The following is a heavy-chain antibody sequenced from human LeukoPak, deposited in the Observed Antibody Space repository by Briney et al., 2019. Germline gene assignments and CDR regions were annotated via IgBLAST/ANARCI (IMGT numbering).Heavy chain of an antibody. J-gene: IGHJ3*02. Sequence: SETLSLTCTVSRGSISPNYWTWIRQPPGKGLEWIGYIYYSGSTNYNPSLKSRVTISLDTSRSQFSLRLSSVTAVDTAVYYCARLLDYDSSGYPDTFDIWGQGTMVTVSS. CDR2: IYYSGST. D-gene: IGHD3-22*01. V-gene: IGHV4-59*01. CDR1: RGSISPNY. CDR3: ARLLDYDSSGYPDTFDI.